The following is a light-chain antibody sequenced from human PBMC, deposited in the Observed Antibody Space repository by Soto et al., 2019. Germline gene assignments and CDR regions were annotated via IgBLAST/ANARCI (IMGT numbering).Light chain of an antibody. V-gene: IGKV3-15*01. Sequence: MVMTQSPAILSVSPGESATLSCRASQSVNSNYLAWYQQHPGQPPRLLIYGISTGATGIPARFSGSGSGTEFSLTISSLQSEDFAVYYCQQYSKWPITFGQGTRLEIK. J-gene: IGKJ5*01. CDR1: QSVNSN. CDR2: GIS. CDR3: QQYSKWPIT.